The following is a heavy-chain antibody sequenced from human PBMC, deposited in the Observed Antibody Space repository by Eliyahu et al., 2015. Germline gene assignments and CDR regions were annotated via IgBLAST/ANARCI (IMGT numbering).Heavy chain of an antibody. D-gene: IGHD4-17*01. CDR3: ATVALHGDYVPDAFDI. V-gene: IGHV1-69-2*01. Sequence: EVQLVQSGAEVKKPGATVKXSCKVSGYTXTXYYXHWVQXAPGKGLEWMGLVDXEDGETIYXEKFQGRVTITADTSTDTAYMELSSLRSEDTAVYYCATVALHGDYVPDAFDIWGQGTMVTVSS. J-gene: IGHJ3*02. CDR1: GYTXTXYY. CDR2: VDXEDGET.